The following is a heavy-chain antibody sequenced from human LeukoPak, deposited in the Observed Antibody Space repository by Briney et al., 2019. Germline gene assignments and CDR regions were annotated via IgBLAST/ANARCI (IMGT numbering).Heavy chain of an antibody. Sequence: PSETLSLTCTVSGGSISTYCWSWIRQPAGKGLEWIGHICTSGSTNYNPSLKSRVTTSVDTSNNEFSLKLNSVTAADTAVYYCARTYDSPGYYSPDYYYMDVWGKGTTVTISS. D-gene: IGHD3-22*01. CDR1: GGSISTYC. J-gene: IGHJ6*03. V-gene: IGHV4-4*07. CDR3: ARTYDSPGYYSPDYYYMDV. CDR2: ICTSGST.